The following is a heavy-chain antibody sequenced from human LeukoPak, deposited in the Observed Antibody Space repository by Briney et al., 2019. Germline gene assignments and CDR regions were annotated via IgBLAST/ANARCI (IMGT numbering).Heavy chain of an antibody. J-gene: IGHJ1*01. CDR2: IYPGDSDT. D-gene: IGHD2-15*01. CDR1: GYSFTSYW. V-gene: IGHV5-51*01. CDR3: ASAYCSGGSCYSGKYFQH. Sequence: GESLKISCKGSGYSFTSYWIGWVRPMPGKGLEWMGIIYPGDSDTRYSPSFQGQVTISADKSISTAYLQWSSLKASDTAMYYCASAYCSGGSCYSGKYFQHWGQGTLVTVSS.